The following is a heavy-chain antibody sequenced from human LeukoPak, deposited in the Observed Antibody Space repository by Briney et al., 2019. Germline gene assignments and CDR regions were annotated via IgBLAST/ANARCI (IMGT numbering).Heavy chain of an antibody. V-gene: IGHV1-8*01. CDR1: GYTFTSYD. Sequence: ASVTVSFKASGYTFTSYDINWVRQATGQGLEWMGWMNPNSDNTGYSQKFQGRVTITRNTSISTDYMEMSSLRSEDTAVYYCARDRRSYCSGAGCYSGTDYWVQGTLVTVSS. J-gene: IGHJ4*02. CDR3: ARDRRSYCSGAGCYSGTDY. D-gene: IGHD2-15*01. CDR2: MNPNSDNT.